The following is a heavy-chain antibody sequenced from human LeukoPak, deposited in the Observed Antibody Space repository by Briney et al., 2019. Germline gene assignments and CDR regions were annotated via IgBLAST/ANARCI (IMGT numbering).Heavy chain of an antibody. J-gene: IGHJ4*02. V-gene: IGHV1-2*02. D-gene: IGHD2-2*01. CDR2: INPNSGGT. CDR1: GGSIRLYA. CDR3: ARGRCSSRSCYLFDY. Sequence: ASVKVSCKASGGSIRLYAISWVRQAPGQGLEWMGWINPNSGGTSYAQKFQGRVTMTRDTSISTAYMELSRLRSDDTAVYYCARGRCSSRSCYLFDYWGQGTLVTVSS.